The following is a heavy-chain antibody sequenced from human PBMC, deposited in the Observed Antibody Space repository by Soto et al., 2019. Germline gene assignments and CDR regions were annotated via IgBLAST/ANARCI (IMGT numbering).Heavy chain of an antibody. CDR1: GFTFDDYA. V-gene: IGHV3-9*01. CDR3: AKDDHRDGYNFGY. J-gene: IGHJ4*02. D-gene: IGHD5-12*01. Sequence: PVGSLRLSCAASGFTFDDYAMHWVRQAPGEGLEWVSGISWNSGSIGYADSVKGRFTISRDNAKNSLYLQMNSLRAEDTALYYCAKDDHRDGYNFGYWGQGTLVTVSS. CDR2: ISWNSGSI.